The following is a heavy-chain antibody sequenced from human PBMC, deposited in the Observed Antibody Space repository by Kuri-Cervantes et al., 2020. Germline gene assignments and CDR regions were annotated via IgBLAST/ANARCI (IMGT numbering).Heavy chain of an antibody. D-gene: IGHD2-21*02. Sequence: GSLRLSCAVYGGSFSGYYWSWIRQPPGKGLEWIGEINHSGSTNYNPSLKSRVTISVDTSKNQFSLKLSSVTAADTAVYYCARVRIVVVTASNYFDYWGQGTLVTSPQ. J-gene: IGHJ4*02. CDR2: INHSGST. CDR3: ARVRIVVVTASNYFDY. V-gene: IGHV4-34*01. CDR1: GGSFSGYY.